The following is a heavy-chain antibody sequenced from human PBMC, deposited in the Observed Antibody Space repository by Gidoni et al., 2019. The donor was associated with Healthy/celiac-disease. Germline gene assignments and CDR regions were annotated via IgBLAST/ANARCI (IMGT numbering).Heavy chain of an antibody. CDR2: IYYSGST. J-gene: IGHJ5*02. V-gene: IGHV4-59*01. CDR1: GGSISSYY. CDR3: ARGGYYDFWSGYDGEHIGP. D-gene: IGHD3-3*01. Sequence: QVQLQESGPGLVKPSETLSLTCTVSGGSISSYYWSWIRQPPGKGLEWIGYIYYSGSTNYNPSLKSRVTISVDTSKNQFSLKLSSVTAADTAVYYCARGGYYDFWSGYDGEHIGPWGQGTLVTVSS.